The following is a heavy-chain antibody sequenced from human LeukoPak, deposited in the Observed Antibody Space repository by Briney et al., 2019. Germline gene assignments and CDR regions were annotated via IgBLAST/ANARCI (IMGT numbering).Heavy chain of an antibody. CDR1: GFTFSSYA. CDR3: ARDLNYYDSSGGFDY. J-gene: IGHJ4*02. CDR2: IAYDGSNK. Sequence: PGGSLRLSCAASGFTFSSYAMHWVRQAPGKGLEWGAVIAYDGSNKYYADSVKGRFTISRDNSKNTLYLQMNSLRAEDTAVYYCARDLNYYDSSGGFDYWGQGTLVTVSS. D-gene: IGHD3-22*01. V-gene: IGHV3-30-3*01.